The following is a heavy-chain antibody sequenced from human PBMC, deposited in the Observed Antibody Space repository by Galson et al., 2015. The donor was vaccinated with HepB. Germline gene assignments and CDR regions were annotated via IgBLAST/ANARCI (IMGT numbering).Heavy chain of an antibody. D-gene: IGHD3-10*01. CDR1: GFTFSSYS. Sequence: SLRLSCAASGFTFSSYSMNWVRQAPGKGLEWVSSISSSSSYIYYADSVKGRFTISRDNAKNSLYLQMNSLRAEDTAVYYCATFGGRKNGGAGYWGQGTLVTVSS. CDR2: ISSSSSYI. V-gene: IGHV3-21*01. CDR3: ATFGGRKNGGAGY. J-gene: IGHJ4*02.